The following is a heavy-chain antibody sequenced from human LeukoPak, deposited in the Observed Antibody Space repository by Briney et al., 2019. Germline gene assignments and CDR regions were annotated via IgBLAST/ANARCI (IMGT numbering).Heavy chain of an antibody. CDR3: AKEGCSSPTCYFDF. Sequence: GESLRLSCTASGFPFGTSAMSWARQVPGKGLEWVSVISNSGGHIYYADSVKGRFTISRDNSKNTLYLQMNSLRVEDTAVYYCAKEGCSSPTCYFDFWGQGILVTVS. CDR1: GFPFGTSA. CDR2: ISNSGGHI. J-gene: IGHJ4*02. V-gene: IGHV3-23*01. D-gene: IGHD2-2*01.